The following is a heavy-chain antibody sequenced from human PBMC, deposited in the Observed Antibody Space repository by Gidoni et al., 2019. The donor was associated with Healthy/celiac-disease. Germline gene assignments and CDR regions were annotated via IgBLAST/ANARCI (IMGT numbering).Heavy chain of an antibody. CDR1: GGSFSGYY. D-gene: IGHD3-16*02. J-gene: IGHJ4*02. CDR2: INHSGST. V-gene: IGHV4-34*01. Sequence: QVQLQQWGAGLLKPPETLSLTCAVYGGSFSGYYWSWIRQPPGKGLEWIGEINHSGSTNYNPSLKSRVTISVDTSKNQFSLKLSSVTAADTAVYYCARIHYDYIWGSYRPRAYFDYWGQGTLVTVSS. CDR3: ARIHYDYIWGSYRPRAYFDY.